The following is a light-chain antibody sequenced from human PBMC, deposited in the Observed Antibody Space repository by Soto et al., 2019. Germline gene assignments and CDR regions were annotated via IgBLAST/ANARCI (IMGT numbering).Light chain of an antibody. CDR1: QSVSSSS. CDR3: QQYGSSPRT. V-gene: IGKV3-20*01. Sequence: DIVLTQSPGTLSLSPGERATLSCRASQSVSSSSLAWYQQKPGQAPRLLIYGASSRATGIPDRSSGSGSGTDFTLTISRLEPEDFAVYYCQQYGSSPRTFGQGTKVEIK. J-gene: IGKJ1*01. CDR2: GAS.